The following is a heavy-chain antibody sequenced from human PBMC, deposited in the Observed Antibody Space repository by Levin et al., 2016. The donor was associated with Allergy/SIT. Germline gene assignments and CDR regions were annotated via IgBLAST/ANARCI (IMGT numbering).Heavy chain of an antibody. Sequence: SETLSLTCTVSGASMHTYYWSWIRQSPGKGLEWIGFMSYSGSTSYNPSLRSRVTISVDTSKNQVSLKLTSVTAADTAVYYCASSSYYNGYFDYWGQGSLVTVSS. J-gene: IGHJ4*02. CDR1: GASMHTYY. CDR2: MSYSGST. CDR3: ASSSYYNGYFDY. V-gene: IGHV4-59*01. D-gene: IGHD6-13*01.